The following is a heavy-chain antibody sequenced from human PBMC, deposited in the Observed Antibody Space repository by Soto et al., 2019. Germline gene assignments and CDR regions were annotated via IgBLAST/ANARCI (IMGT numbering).Heavy chain of an antibody. CDR2: ISGSGGST. Sequence: EVQLLESGGGLVQPGGSLRLSCAASGFTFSSYAMSWVRQAPGKGLEWVSAISGSGGSTYYADSVKGRFTISRDNSKNTLYLQMNSQRSEDTAVYYCAKEGGGIVVVVAAFAWFDPWGQGTLVTVSS. CDR1: GFTFSSYA. D-gene: IGHD2-15*01. CDR3: AKEGGGIVVVVAAFAWFDP. J-gene: IGHJ5*02. V-gene: IGHV3-23*01.